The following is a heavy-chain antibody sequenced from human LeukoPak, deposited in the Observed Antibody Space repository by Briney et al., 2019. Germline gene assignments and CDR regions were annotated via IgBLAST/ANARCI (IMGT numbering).Heavy chain of an antibody. CDR2: IYSGGST. J-gene: IGHJ6*03. D-gene: IGHD3-3*02. V-gene: IGHV3-66*02. Sequence: PGGSLRLSCAASGFTVSSNYMSWVRQAPGKGLEWVSVIYSGGSTYYADSVKGRFTISRDNSKNTLYLQMNSLRAEDTALYYCAKDLIYGSVGYYYYMDVWGKGTTVTVSS. CDR3: AKDLIYGSVGYYYYMDV. CDR1: GFTVSSNY.